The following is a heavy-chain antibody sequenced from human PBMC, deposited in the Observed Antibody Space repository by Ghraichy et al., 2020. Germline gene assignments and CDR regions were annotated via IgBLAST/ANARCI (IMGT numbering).Heavy chain of an antibody. CDR2: IYTTGST. V-gene: IGHV4-61*01. J-gene: IGHJ5*02. CDR3: ARDLRGYVHPYNYFDP. CDR1: GGSVSSGTYY. Sequence: SLNISCSVSGGSVSSGTYYWTWIRQPPGKALEWIGYIYTTGSTDYNHSLKSRLTVSLDTSKNQFSLKLRSVTAADTAVYFCARDLRGYVHPYNYFDPWGQGTLVTVSS. D-gene: IGHD6-25*01.